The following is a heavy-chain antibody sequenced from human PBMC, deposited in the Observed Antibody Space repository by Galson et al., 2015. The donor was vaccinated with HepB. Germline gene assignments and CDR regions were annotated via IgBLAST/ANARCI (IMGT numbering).Heavy chain of an antibody. Sequence: SLRLSCAASGFTFSRYGMHWVRQAPGKGRDWVAAIQFDGSKEYYAHSVKGRFTISRDDSKNTVSLQMNSLGAEDSAVYYYGRDFSYGSLDFGNWGQGTLVTVFS. D-gene: IGHD6-6*01. V-gene: IGHV3-33*01. CDR2: IQFDGSKE. J-gene: IGHJ4*02. CDR1: GFTFSRYG. CDR3: GRDFSYGSLDFGN.